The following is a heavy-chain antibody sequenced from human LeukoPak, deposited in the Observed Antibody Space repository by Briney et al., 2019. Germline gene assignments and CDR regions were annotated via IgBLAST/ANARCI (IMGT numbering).Heavy chain of an antibody. CDR1: GGSISSGNYY. CDR2: IYTSGST. CDR3: ARAGYCSSTSCYHDAFDI. Sequence: PSQTLSLTCTVSGGSISSGNYYWYWIRQPAGKGLEWIGRIYTSGSTNYNPSLKSRVTMSVDTSKNQFSLKLSSVTAADTAVYYCARAGYCSSTSCYHDAFDIWGQGTMVTVSS. V-gene: IGHV4-61*02. D-gene: IGHD2-2*01. J-gene: IGHJ3*02.